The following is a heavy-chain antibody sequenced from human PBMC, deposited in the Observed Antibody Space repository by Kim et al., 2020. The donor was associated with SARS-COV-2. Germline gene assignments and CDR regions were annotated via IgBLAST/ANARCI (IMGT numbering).Heavy chain of an antibody. CDR2: ISSNGGST. D-gene: IGHD3-10*01. CDR1: GFTFSSYA. J-gene: IGHJ4*02. V-gene: IGHV3-64D*06. Sequence: GGSLRLSCSASGFTFSSYAMHWVRQAPGKGLEYVSAISSNGGSTYYADSVKGRFTISRDNSKNTLYLQMSSLRAEDTAVYYCVKGAITMVRGEEVDYWGQGTLVTVSS. CDR3: VKGAITMVRGEEVDY.